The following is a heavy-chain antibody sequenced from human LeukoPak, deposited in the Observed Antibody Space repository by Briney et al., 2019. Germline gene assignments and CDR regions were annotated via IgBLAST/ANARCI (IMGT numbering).Heavy chain of an antibody. D-gene: IGHD1-1*01. J-gene: IGHJ4*02. CDR3: AKGQELDDGVFDS. CDR2: IRANGDRT. Sequence: AGGSLRLSCEASGFTFTSHAMTWVRQAPGKGLEWVSTIRANGDRTHYADSVTGRFTISRDNSKNTLYLQMNSPRGEDSAIYYCAKGQELDDGVFDSWGQGTLVTVSS. V-gene: IGHV3-23*01. CDR1: GFTFTSHA.